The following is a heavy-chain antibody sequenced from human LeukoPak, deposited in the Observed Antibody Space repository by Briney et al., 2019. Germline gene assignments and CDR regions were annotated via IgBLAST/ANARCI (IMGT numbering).Heavy chain of an antibody. D-gene: IGHD2-21*02. V-gene: IGHV5-51*01. CDR1: GYNFSNYW. Sequence: GESLKISCKSSGYNFSNYWIGWVRPMPGKGLEWMAIIYPGDSDTRYCPSFQGQVTISADKSISTAYLQWSSLKASDTAIYYCARVKVVVTTPNYFDFWGQGTLVTVSS. CDR2: IYPGDSDT. J-gene: IGHJ4*02. CDR3: ARVKVVVTTPNYFDF.